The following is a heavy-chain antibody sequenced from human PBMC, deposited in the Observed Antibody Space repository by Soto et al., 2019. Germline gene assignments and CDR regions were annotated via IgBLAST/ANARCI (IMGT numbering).Heavy chain of an antibody. J-gene: IGHJ3*02. CDR3: AREKPRELLRYEAFDI. Sequence: GGSLRLSCAASGFTFSSYGMHWVRQAPGKGLEWVAVIWYDGSNKYYADSVKGRFTISRDNSKNTLYLQMNSLRAEDTAVYCCAREKPRELLRYEAFDIWGQGTMVTVSS. CDR2: IWYDGSNK. V-gene: IGHV3-33*01. CDR1: GFTFSSYG. D-gene: IGHD1-26*01.